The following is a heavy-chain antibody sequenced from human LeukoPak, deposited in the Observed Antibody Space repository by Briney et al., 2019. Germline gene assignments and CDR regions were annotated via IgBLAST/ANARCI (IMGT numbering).Heavy chain of an antibody. J-gene: IGHJ4*02. CDR1: GFIFSDYW. Sequence: PGGSLRLSCAASGFIFSDYWMTWVRQAPGRGLEWVANIKYDGSEENYVDSVKGRFIISRDNANNSLYLQMNSLRTEDTAVYYCARDYYDFWSGYHFDYWGQGTLVTVSS. V-gene: IGHV3-7*01. D-gene: IGHD3-3*01. CDR3: ARDYYDFWSGYHFDY. CDR2: IKYDGSEE.